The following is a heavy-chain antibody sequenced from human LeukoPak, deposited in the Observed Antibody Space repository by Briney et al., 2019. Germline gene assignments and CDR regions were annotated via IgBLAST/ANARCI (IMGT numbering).Heavy chain of an antibody. CDR3: ARDRVVVVPAAIDSSIYNWFDP. D-gene: IGHD2-2*01. Sequence: SETLSLTCTVSGGSISSYYWSWIRQPAGKGLEWIGRIYTSGSTNYNLFLKSRVTMSVDPSKNQFSLKLSHVTAADTAVYYCARDRVVVVPAAIDSSIYNWFDPWGQGTLVTVSS. J-gene: IGHJ5*02. V-gene: IGHV4-4*07. CDR2: IYTSGST. CDR1: GGSISSYY.